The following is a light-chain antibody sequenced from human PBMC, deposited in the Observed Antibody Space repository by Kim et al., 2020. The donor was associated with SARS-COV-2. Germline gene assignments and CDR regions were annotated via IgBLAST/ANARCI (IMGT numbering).Light chain of an antibody. CDR1: QSANSN. V-gene: IGKV3-15*01. J-gene: IGKJ4*01. CDR2: DAS. CDR3: QQYDKWPLT. Sequence: EIVMTQSPATLSVSPGERATLSCRASQSANSNLAWYQQKPGQAPRLLIYDASTRATDIPARFSGSGSGTDFILTITCLQPEDFAVYYCQQYDKWPLTFGGGTKMDIK.